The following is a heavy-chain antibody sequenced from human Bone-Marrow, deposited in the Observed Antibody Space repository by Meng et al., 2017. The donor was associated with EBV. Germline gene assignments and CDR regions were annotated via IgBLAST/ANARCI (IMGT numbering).Heavy chain of an antibody. CDR3: ARDYYGYHYFDS. CDR2: IYHSGST. Sequence: QGHVKGPGPGPGKPPGTPSLTCAFSGASNGSGHWWSLVRQPPEKGLEWIGNIYHSGSTSYNPSLKSRVTISVDKSKNQFSLTVSSVTAADTAVYFCARDYYGYHYFDSWGRGTLVTVSS. V-gene: IGHV4-4*01. D-gene: IGHD3-10*01. J-gene: IGHJ4*02. CDR1: GASNGSGHW.